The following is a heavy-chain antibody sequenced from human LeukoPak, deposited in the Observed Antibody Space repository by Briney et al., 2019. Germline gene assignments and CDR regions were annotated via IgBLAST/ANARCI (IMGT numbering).Heavy chain of an antibody. J-gene: IGHJ3*02. CDR3: ARAQRGYSYGHPNAFDN. V-gene: IGHV3-20*04. Sequence: GGSLRLSCAASGFTFDDYGMSWVRQAPGKGLEWVSGINWNGGSTGYADSVKGRFTISRDNAENSLYLQMNSLRAEDTALYYCARAQRGYSYGHPNAFDNWGQGTMVTVSS. D-gene: IGHD5-18*01. CDR1: GFTFDDYG. CDR2: INWNGGST.